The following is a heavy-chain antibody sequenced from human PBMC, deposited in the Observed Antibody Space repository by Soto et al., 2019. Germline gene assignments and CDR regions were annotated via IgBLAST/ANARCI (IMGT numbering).Heavy chain of an antibody. V-gene: IGHV5-51*01. CDR2: IYPGDSDT. Sequence: GESLKISCMGSGYKVSTWHNFTSYWIAWVRQMPGEGLEWMGIIYPGDSDTRYSPSFQGQVTISVDKSISTVYLQWSSLKASDTATYYCARRRYFDTLLDPWGQGTLVTVSS. J-gene: IGHJ5*02. D-gene: IGHD3-9*01. CDR1: GYKVSTWHNFTSYW. CDR3: ARRRYFDTLLDP.